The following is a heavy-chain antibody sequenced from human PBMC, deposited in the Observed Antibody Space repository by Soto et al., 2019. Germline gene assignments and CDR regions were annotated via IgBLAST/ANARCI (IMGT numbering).Heavy chain of an antibody. D-gene: IGHD3-22*01. V-gene: IGHV4-31*03. J-gene: IGHJ4*02. Sequence: TLSLTCSVSGGSVSSNIYYWTWIRQHPGKGPEWIGHIYYSGSTYYNPSLKSRVTISLDMSKNQFSLKLTSVSAADAAVYYCARGYDYDSGGYLFDYWGQGTLVTVSS. CDR2: IYYSGST. CDR1: GGSVSSNIYY. CDR3: ARGYDYDSGGYLFDY.